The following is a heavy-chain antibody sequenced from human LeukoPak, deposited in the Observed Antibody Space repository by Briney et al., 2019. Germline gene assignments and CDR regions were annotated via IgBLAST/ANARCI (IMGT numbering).Heavy chain of an antibody. J-gene: IGHJ4*02. CDR1: GFTFSYYW. Sequence: GGSLRLSCAASGFTFSYYWMSWVRQAPGKGLEWVANIKEDGSEMYYVDSVKGRFSISRDNAQNSLYLHMNSLRAEDTAVYYCARDVYCSGLGCYPLPHWGPGTMVTVSS. CDR3: ARDVYCSGLGCYPLPH. V-gene: IGHV3-7*01. CDR2: IKEDGSEM. D-gene: IGHD2-15*01.